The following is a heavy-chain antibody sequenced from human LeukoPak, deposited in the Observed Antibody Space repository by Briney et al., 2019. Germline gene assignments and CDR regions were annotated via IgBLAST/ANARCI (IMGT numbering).Heavy chain of an antibody. CDR3: ARLWGYSYGYLRH. D-gene: IGHD5-18*01. Sequence: SETLSVSRTVSGGSISITSYYWGWIRQPPGKGLEWIGSIYKSGSTYCNPSLKSRVTISVDTSKNQFSLKLSSVTAADTAVYYCARLWGYSYGYLRHWGEGPLVTVSS. CDR2: IYKSGST. J-gene: IGHJ4*02. CDR1: GGSISITSYY. V-gene: IGHV4-39*01.